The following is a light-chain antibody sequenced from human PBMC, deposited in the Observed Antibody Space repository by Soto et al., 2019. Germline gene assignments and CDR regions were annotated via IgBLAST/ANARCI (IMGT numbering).Light chain of an antibody. V-gene: IGKV1-27*01. Sequence: DIQMTQSPSSLSASVGDRVTITCRASQGISNYLACYQQKPGKVPKLLIYAASTLQSGVPSRFSGSGSGTDFSLTISSLQPEDVPTYYCQKYNSALSLTFGGGTKVETK. CDR3: QKYNSALSLT. J-gene: IGKJ4*01. CDR2: AAS. CDR1: QGISNY.